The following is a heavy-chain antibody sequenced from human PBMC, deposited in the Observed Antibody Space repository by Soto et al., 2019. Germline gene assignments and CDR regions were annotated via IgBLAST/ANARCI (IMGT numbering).Heavy chain of an antibody. D-gene: IGHD3-3*01. CDR2: ISGAGDST. Sequence: EVQLLESGGGSVQPGGSLRLSCAASGFTFSTYAMSWVRQAPGKGLEWVSVISGAGDSTYYADSVKGRFTISRDNSKNTLYLQLNSLRAEDTVVYYCAKDLATWRGFGLCDWGQGTLVTVSS. CDR1: GFTFSTYA. CDR3: AKDLATWRGFGLCD. V-gene: IGHV3-23*01. J-gene: IGHJ4*02.